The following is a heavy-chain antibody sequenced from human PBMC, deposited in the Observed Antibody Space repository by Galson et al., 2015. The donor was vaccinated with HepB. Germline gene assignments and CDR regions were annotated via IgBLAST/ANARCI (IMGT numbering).Heavy chain of an antibody. V-gene: IGHV6-1*01. Sequence: CAISGDSVSSHSAAWNWIRQSPSRGLEWRGRTYYRSKWYNDYAVSVKSRITINPDTSKNQFSLQLNSVTPEDTAVYYCARVGLIVGATKFEADYYYGMDVWGQGTTVTVSS. CDR1: GDSVSSHSAA. CDR3: ARVGLIVGATKFEADYYYGMDV. D-gene: IGHD1-26*01. J-gene: IGHJ6*02. CDR2: TYYRSKWYN.